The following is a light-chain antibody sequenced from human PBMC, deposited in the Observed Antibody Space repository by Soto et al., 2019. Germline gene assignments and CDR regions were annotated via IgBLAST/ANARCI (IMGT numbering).Light chain of an antibody. Sequence: DIQMTQSPSTLSASVGDRVTITCRASQSISSWLAWYQQKPGTAPKLLIYKASTLQSGVPSRFSGSGSGTEFTLTISSLQPDDSATYYCHQYNDNRTFGQGTKVDIK. CDR3: HQYNDNRT. CDR2: KAS. CDR1: QSISSW. J-gene: IGKJ1*01. V-gene: IGKV1-5*03.